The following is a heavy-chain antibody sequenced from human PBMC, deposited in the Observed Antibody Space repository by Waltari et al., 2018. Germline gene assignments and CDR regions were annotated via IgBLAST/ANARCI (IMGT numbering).Heavy chain of an antibody. D-gene: IGHD2-15*01. CDR2: INHSGST. V-gene: IGHV4-34*01. Sequence: QVQLQQWGAGLLKPSETLSLTCAVHGASFSGYYWRWIRQPPGKGLEWIGEINHSGSTNYNPSLKSRVTISVDTSKNQFSLKLSSVTAADTAVYYCARAPYCSGGSCYSIGYFQHWGQGTLVTVSS. CDR1: GASFSGYY. J-gene: IGHJ1*01. CDR3: ARAPYCSGGSCYSIGYFQH.